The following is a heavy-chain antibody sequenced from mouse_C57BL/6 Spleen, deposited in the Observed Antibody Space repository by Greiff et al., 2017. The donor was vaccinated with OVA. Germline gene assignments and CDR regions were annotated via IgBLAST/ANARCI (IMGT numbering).Heavy chain of an antibody. CDR2: INPNYGTT. D-gene: IGHD1-1*01. V-gene: IGHV1-39*01. CDR1: GYSFTDYN. Sequence: EVKLMESGPELVKPGASVKISCKASGYSFTDYNMNWVKQSHGKSLEWIGVINPNYGTTSYNQKFKGKATLTVDQSSSTAYMQLNSLTSEDSAVYYCARSITTVVATSHFDYWGQGTTLTVSS. CDR3: ARSITTVVATSHFDY. J-gene: IGHJ2*01.